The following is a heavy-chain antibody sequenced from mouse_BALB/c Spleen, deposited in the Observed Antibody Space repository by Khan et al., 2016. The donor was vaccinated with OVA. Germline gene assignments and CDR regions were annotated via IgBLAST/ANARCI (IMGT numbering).Heavy chain of an antibody. CDR3: ARGGYGGVAY. V-gene: IGHV1-9*01. CDR1: GYTFSSYW. J-gene: IGHJ3*01. Sequence: QVQLKQSGADLMKPGASVKISCKAIGYTFSSYWIEWVKQRPGHGLEWIGDILPGSLSINYNEKFKDKATFTADTSSNTAYMQLRSLTAEESAVYHCARGGYGGVAYGGQGTLVTVSA. D-gene: IGHD2-2*01. CDR2: ILPGSLSI.